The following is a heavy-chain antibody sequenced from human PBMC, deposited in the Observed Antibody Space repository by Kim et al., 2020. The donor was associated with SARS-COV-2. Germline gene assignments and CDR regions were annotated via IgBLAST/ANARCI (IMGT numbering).Heavy chain of an antibody. CDR1: GGSISSSSYY. D-gene: IGHD1-1*01. Sequence: SETLSLTCTVSGGSISSSSYYWGWICQPPGKGLEWIGSIYYSGSTYYNPSLKSRVTISVDTSKNQFSLKLSSVTAADTAVYYCARRRYNWNDFDYWGQGTLVTVSS. V-gene: IGHV4-39*01. J-gene: IGHJ4*02. CDR3: ARRRYNWNDFDY. CDR2: IYYSGST.